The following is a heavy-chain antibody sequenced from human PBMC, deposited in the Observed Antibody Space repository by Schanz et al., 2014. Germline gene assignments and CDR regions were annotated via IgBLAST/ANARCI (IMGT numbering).Heavy chain of an antibody. V-gene: IGHV3-48*01. Sequence: EVQLVESGGGVVRPGGSLRLSCAASGFIFDDYAMSWVRQAPGKGPEWVSYISGSSSTKYYADSVKGRFTISRDNSKNTVNLQMNSLRAEDTAVYYCAKEKEEVAADGSFFDYWGQGTLXTVSS. CDR1: GFIFDDYA. D-gene: IGHD6-13*01. CDR3: AKEKEEVAADGSFFDY. CDR2: ISGSSSTK. J-gene: IGHJ4*02.